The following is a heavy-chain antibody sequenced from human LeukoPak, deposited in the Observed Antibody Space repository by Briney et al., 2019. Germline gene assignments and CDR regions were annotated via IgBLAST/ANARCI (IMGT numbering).Heavy chain of an antibody. Sequence: PGGSLRLSCAASGFTFSSYAMRWVRQAPGKGLEWVAVISYDGSNKYYADSVKGRFTISRDNSKNPLYLQMNSLRAEDTAVYYCARTSPRLLLWFGELRPHYYGMDVWGQGTTVTVSS. V-gene: IGHV3-30*04. J-gene: IGHJ6*02. CDR1: GFTFSSYA. CDR3: ARTSPRLLLWFGELRPHYYGMDV. CDR2: ISYDGSNK. D-gene: IGHD3-10*01.